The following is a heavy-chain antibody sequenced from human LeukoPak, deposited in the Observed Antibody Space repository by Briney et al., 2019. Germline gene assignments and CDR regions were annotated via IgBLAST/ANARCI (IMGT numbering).Heavy chain of an antibody. V-gene: IGHV3-23*01. J-gene: IGHJ5*02. Sequence: GGSLRLSCAASGFTFSSYVMSWVRQAPGRGLEWVSALTSSGDTTYYGDSVKGRFTISRDNSKNTLYLQMHSLRAEDTAIYYCAKDFTSNSLNWFDPWGQGTLVTVSS. CDR2: LTSSGDTT. D-gene: IGHD3-16*01. CDR1: GFTFSSYV. CDR3: AKDFTSNSLNWFDP.